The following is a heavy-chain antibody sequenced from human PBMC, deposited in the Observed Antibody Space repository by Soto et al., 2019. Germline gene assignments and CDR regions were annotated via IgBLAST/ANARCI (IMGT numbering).Heavy chain of an antibody. CDR3: ARKNAVAVDFDY. V-gene: IGHV3-48*03. J-gene: IGHJ4*02. D-gene: IGHD6-19*01. Sequence: PGGSLRLSCATSGFTFSSYEMNWVRQAPGKGLEWVSYISSSGSTIYYADSVKGRFTISRDNAKNSLYLHMNSLRDEDTAVYYCARKNAVAVDFDYWGQGTLVTVYS. CDR1: GFTFSSYE. CDR2: ISSSGSTI.